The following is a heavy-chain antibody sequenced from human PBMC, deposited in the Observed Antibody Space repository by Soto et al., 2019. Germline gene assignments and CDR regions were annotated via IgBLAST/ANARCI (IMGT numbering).Heavy chain of an antibody. D-gene: IGHD6-13*01. CDR2: ISYDGSNK. CDR1: GFTFSSYG. Sequence: PGGSLRLSCAASGFTFSSYGMHWVRQAPGKGLEWVAVISYDGSNKYYADSVKGRFTISRDNSKNTLYLQMNSLRAEDTAVYYCAKGGTLAAVGTDYYYGMDVWGQGTTVTV. CDR3: AKGGTLAAVGTDYYYGMDV. V-gene: IGHV3-30*18. J-gene: IGHJ6*02.